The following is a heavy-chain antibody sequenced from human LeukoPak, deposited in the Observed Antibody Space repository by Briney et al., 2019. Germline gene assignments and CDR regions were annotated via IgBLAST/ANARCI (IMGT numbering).Heavy chain of an antibody. CDR3: ARGDAPFPFDY. Sequence: SSETLSLKCAVYGGSFSGYHWSWIRQPPGKGVEWIGEINHSGSSNYNPSLKSRVTISVDTSKNQFSLKLSSVTAADTAVYYCARGDAPFPFDYWGQGTLVTVSP. J-gene: IGHJ4*02. D-gene: IGHD2/OR15-2a*01. CDR2: INHSGSS. CDR1: GGSFSGYH. V-gene: IGHV4-34*01.